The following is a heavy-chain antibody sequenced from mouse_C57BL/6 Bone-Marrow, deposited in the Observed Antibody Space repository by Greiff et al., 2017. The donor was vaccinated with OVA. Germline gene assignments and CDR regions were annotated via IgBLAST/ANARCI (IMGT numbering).Heavy chain of an antibody. J-gene: IGHJ1*01. Sequence: EVKLVESGGGLVKPGGSLKLSCAASGFTFSSYAMSWVRQTPEKRLEWVATISDGGSYTYYPDNVKGRFTISRDNAKNNLYLQMSHLKSEDTAMYYCARDRGTEVFSDWYFDVEGWGNAVTV. CDR3: ARDRGTEVFSDWYFDV. V-gene: IGHV5-4*03. D-gene: IGHD4-1*01. CDR2: ISDGGSYT. CDR1: GFTFSSYA.